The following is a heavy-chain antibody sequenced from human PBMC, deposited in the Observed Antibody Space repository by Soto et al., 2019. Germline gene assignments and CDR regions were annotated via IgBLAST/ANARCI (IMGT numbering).Heavy chain of an antibody. CDR2: ISAYNGNT. CDR1: GYTFTSYG. CDR3: ARGITLPTPLDY. J-gene: IGHJ4*02. D-gene: IGHD1-20*01. V-gene: IGHV1-18*01. Sequence: GASVKVSCKASGYTFTSYGISWVRQAPGQGLEWMGWISAYNGNTNYAQKLQGRVTITRDTSTSTAYMELSSLRSEDTAVYYCARGITLPTPLDYWGQGTLVTVSS.